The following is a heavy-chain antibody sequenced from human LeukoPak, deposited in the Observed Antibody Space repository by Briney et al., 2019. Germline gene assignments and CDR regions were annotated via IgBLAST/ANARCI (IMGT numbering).Heavy chain of an antibody. J-gene: IGHJ4*02. CDR3: AKVLSDIVVVVAAISYYFDY. Sequence: GALRLSCAASGFTFSSYAMGWVRQAPGKGLEWVSAISGSGGSTYYADSVKGRFTISRDNSKNTLYLQMNSLRAEDTAVYYCAKVLSDIVVVVAAISYYFDYWGQGTLVTVSS. CDR2: ISGSGGST. V-gene: IGHV3-23*01. CDR1: GFTFSSYA. D-gene: IGHD2-15*01.